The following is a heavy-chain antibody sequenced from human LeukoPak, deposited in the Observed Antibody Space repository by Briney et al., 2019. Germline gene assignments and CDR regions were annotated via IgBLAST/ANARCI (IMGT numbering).Heavy chain of an antibody. CDR1: GDSISSSNW. D-gene: IGHD3-10*01. Sequence: SGTLSLTCDVSGDSISSSNWWSWVRQPPGKGLEWIGEIYHSGSTNYNPSLKSRVIISVDKSRNQFSLKLSSVTAADTAVYYCARDVLLWFGEYCGMDVWGQGTTVTVSS. CDR3: ARDVLLWFGEYCGMDV. J-gene: IGHJ6*02. CDR2: IYHSGST. V-gene: IGHV4-4*02.